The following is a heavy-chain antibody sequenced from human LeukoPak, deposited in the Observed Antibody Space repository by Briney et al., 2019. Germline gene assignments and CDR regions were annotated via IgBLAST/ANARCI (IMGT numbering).Heavy chain of an antibody. V-gene: IGHV3-11*06. CDR2: ISSSSSYT. D-gene: IGHD6-13*01. J-gene: IGHJ4*02. Sequence: GGSLRLSCAASGFTFSDYYMSWIRQAPGKGLEWVSYISSSSSYTNYAGSVKGRFTISRDNAENSLYLQMNSLRAEDTAVYYCARDEIAAAGLFDYWGQGTLVTVSS. CDR1: GFTFSDYY. CDR3: ARDEIAAAGLFDY.